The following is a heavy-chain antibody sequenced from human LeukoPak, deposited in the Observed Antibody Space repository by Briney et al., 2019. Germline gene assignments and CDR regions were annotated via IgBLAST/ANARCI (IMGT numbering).Heavy chain of an antibody. J-gene: IGHJ4*02. CDR3: ARGHSGYYYDSSGYDY. CDR1: GFTFSSYW. V-gene: IGHV3-7*01. D-gene: IGHD3-22*01. CDR2: IKQDGSEK. Sequence: QPGGSLRLSCAASGFTFSSYWMSWVRQAPGKGLEWVANIKQDGSEKYYVDSVKGRFTISRDNAKNSLYLQMNSLRAEDTAVYYCARGHSGYYYDSSGYDYWGQGTLVTVSS.